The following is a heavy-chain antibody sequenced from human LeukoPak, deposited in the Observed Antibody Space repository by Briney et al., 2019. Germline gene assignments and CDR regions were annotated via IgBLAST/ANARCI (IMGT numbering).Heavy chain of an antibody. V-gene: IGHV1-69*13. Sequence: ASVKLSCKASGGTFSSYAISWVRQAPGQGLEWMGGIIPIFGTANYAQKFQGRVTITADESTSTAYMELSSLRSEDTAVYYCARSGSYYFDYWGQGTLVTVSS. D-gene: IGHD1-26*01. CDR3: ARSGSYYFDY. CDR2: IIPIFGTA. CDR1: GGTFSSYA. J-gene: IGHJ4*02.